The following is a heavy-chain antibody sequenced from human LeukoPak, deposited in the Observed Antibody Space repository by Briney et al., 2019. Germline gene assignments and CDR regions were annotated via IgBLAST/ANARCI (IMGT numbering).Heavy chain of an antibody. D-gene: IGHD2-15*01. CDR2: INPNSGGT. J-gene: IGHJ1*01. V-gene: IGHV1-2*02. CDR3: ARENYCSGGSCYGYFQH. CDR1: GYTFTSYY. Sequence: ASVKASCKASGYTFTSYYMHWVRQAPGQGLEWMGWINPNSGGTNYAQKFQGRVTMTRDTSISTAYMELSRLRSDDTAVYYCARENYCSGGSCYGYFQHWGQGTLVTVSS.